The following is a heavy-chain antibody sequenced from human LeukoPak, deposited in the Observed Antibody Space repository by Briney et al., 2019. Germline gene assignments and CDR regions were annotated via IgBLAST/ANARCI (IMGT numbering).Heavy chain of an antibody. J-gene: IGHJ4*02. CDR3: ATGYTSGTRIDY. V-gene: IGHV3-21*01. Sequence: PGGSLRLSCAASGFTFSAFSMNWVRQAPGKGLEWVSAISSSSSDIYYTDSVKGRFTISRDNANNFLYLQVSSLRAEDTAVYYYATGYTSGTRIDYWGQGTLVTVSS. D-gene: IGHD6-19*01. CDR1: GFTFSAFS. CDR2: ISSSSSDI.